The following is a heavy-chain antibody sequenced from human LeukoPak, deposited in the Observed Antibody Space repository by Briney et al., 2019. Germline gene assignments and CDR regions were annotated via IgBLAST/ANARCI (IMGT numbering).Heavy chain of an antibody. D-gene: IGHD6-13*01. CDR1: GGSFSGYY. CDR2: INHSGST. Sequence: SETLSLTCAVYGGSFSGYYWSWIRQPPGKGLEWIGEINHSGSTNYNPSLKSRVTISVGTSKNQFSLKLSSVTAADTAVYYRASHIAAARWYNWFDPWGQGTLVTVSS. CDR3: ASHIAAARWYNWFDP. V-gene: IGHV4-34*01. J-gene: IGHJ5*02.